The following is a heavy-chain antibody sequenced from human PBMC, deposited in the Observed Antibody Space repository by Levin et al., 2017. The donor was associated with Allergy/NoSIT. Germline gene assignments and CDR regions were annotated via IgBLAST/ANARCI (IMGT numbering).Heavy chain of an antibody. CDR1: GFTFSSYG. CDR3: AKLSIAVAEAADY. Sequence: GGSLRLSCAASGFTFSSYGMHWVRQAPGKGLEWVAVISYDGSNKYYADSVKGRFTISRDNSKNTLYLQMNSLRAEDTAVYYCAKLSIAVAEAADYWGQGTLVTVSS. V-gene: IGHV3-30*18. J-gene: IGHJ4*02. D-gene: IGHD6-19*01. CDR2: ISYDGSNK.